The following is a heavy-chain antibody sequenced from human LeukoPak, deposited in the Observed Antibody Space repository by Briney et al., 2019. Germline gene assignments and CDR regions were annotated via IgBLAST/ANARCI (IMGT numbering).Heavy chain of an antibody. CDR3: ARSDYYDSSKIDY. Sequence: PSETLSLTCAVYGGSFSGYYWSWSRQPPGKGLEWIGEINHSGSTNYNPSLKSRVTISVDTSKNQFSLKLSSVTAADTAVYYCARSDYYDSSKIDYWGQGTLVTVSS. V-gene: IGHV4-34*01. D-gene: IGHD3-22*01. CDR2: INHSGST. J-gene: IGHJ4*02. CDR1: GGSFSGYY.